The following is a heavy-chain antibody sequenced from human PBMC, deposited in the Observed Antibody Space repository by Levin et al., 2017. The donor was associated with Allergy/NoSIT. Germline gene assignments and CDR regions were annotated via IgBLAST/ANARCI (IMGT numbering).Heavy chain of an antibody. CDR1: GYTFTGYY. V-gene: IGHV1-2*02. CDR3: ARGPSSWYGEYFQH. Sequence: ASVKVSCKASGYTFTGYYMHWVRQAPGQGLEWMGWINPNSGGTNYAQKFQGRVTMTRDTSISTAYMELSRLRSDDTAVYYCARGPSSWYGEYFQHWGQGTLVTVSS. J-gene: IGHJ1*01. CDR2: INPNSGGT. D-gene: IGHD6-13*01.